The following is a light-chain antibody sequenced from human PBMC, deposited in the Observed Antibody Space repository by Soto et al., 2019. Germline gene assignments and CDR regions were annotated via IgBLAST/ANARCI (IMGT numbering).Light chain of an antibody. CDR3: QHSYSIPRT. V-gene: IGKV1-39*01. CDR2: AAY. J-gene: IGKJ2*01. CDR1: QSVSNH. Sequence: DILLTQSPSSQSASVGDTVTITCRASQSVSNHLNLYQQKPWEAPKLLLYAAYTLRSGVPSRFSGTGSVTDFTLTISGLQPDDFGTYFCQHSYSIPRTFGQGTK.